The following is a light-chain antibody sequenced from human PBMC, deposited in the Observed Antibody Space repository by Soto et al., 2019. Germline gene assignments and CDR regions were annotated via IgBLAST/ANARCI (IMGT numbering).Light chain of an antibody. J-gene: IGKJ2*01. CDR2: AAS. Sequence: DIQMTQSPSSLSASVGDRVTITCRASQSISSYLNWYQQKPGKAPKLLIYAASSLQSGVPSRFSGSGSGTDFTHTISSLQPEDFATYYCQQSYSTPPGYTFGQGNKLEIK. CDR1: QSISSY. V-gene: IGKV1-39*01. CDR3: QQSYSTPPGYT.